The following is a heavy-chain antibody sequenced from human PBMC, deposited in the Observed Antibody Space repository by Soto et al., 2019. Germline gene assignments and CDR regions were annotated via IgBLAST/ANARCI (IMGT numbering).Heavy chain of an antibody. D-gene: IGHD6-6*01. CDR2: IYHSGST. CDR1: GVPITIDSW. CDR3: ARSSSSTGVDFDY. J-gene: IGHJ4*02. V-gene: IGHV4-4*02. Sequence: TSATLSLTCTVSGVPITIDSWWSWVRQPPGKGLEWIGEIYHSGSTNYNPSLKSRVTISVDKSKNQLSLNLNSVTAADTAVYYCARSSSSTGVDFDYSGQGTLVTVSS.